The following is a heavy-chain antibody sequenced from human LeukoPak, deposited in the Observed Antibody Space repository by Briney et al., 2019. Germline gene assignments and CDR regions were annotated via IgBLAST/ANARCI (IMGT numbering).Heavy chain of an antibody. Sequence: GGSLRLSCAASGFTFSSYAMSWVRQAPGKGLEWVSAISGSGGSTYYADSVKGRFTISRDNSKNTLYLQMNSLRAEDTAVYYRAKVGNYYYYYMDVWGKGTTVTVSS. CDR1: GFTFSSYA. J-gene: IGHJ6*03. V-gene: IGHV3-23*01. CDR3: AKVGNYYYYYMDV. CDR2: ISGSGGST. D-gene: IGHD1-14*01.